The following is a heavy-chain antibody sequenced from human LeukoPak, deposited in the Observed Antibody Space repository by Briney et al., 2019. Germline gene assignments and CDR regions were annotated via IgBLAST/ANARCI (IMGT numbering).Heavy chain of an antibody. CDR1: GFTFSSYS. V-gene: IGHV3-48*04. CDR2: ISSSSSPI. CDR3: AREAGPFDY. J-gene: IGHJ4*02. D-gene: IGHD3-10*01. Sequence: GGFLRFSCAASGFTFSSYSMNWVRQAPGKGLEWVSYISSSSSPIYYADSVKGRFTISRDNAKNSLYLQMNSLRAEDTAVYYCAREAGPFDYWGQGTLVTVSS.